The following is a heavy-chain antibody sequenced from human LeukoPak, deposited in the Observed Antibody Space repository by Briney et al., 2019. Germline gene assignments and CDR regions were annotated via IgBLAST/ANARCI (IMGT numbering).Heavy chain of an antibody. D-gene: IGHD5-12*01. V-gene: IGHV1-69*06. Sequence: SVKVSCKASGGTFSSYAISWVRQAPGQGLEWMGGIIPIFGTANYAQKFQGRVTITADKSTSTAYMELSSLRSEDTAVYYCARVAYSGYDYYYYMDVWGKGTTVTVSS. J-gene: IGHJ6*03. CDR1: GGTFSSYA. CDR3: ARVAYSGYDYYYYMDV. CDR2: IIPIFGTA.